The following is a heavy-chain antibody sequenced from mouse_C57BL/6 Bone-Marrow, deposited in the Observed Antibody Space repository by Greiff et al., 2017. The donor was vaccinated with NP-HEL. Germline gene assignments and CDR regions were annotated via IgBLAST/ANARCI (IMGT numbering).Heavy chain of an antibody. CDR3: ARSHYGSGGYYAMDY. Sequence: VKVVESGPELVKPGASVKISCKASGYAFSSSWMNWVKQRPGKGLEWIGRIYPGDGDTNYNGKFKGKATLTADKSSSTAYMQLSSLTSEDSAVYFCARSHYGSGGYYAMDYWGQGTSVTVSS. CDR1: GYAFSSSW. D-gene: IGHD1-1*01. CDR2: IYPGDGDT. V-gene: IGHV1-82*01. J-gene: IGHJ4*01.